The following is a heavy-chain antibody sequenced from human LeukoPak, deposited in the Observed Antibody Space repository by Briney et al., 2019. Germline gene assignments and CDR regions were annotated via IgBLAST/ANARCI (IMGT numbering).Heavy chain of an antibody. J-gene: IGHJ6*02. V-gene: IGHV3-74*01. Sequence: PGGSLRLSCAASGFTFSSYSMHWVRQAPGKGLVWVSHIIGDGSRSGYADSVKGRFTISRDNARATLYLQINSLRAADTAVYYCARGRNYGMDVWGQGTTVTVSS. CDR1: GFTFSSYS. CDR3: ARGRNYGMDV. CDR2: IIGDGSRS.